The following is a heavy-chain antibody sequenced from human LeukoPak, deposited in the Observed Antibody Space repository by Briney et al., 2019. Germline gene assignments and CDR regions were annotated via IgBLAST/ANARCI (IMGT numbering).Heavy chain of an antibody. CDR1: GFTFSSYG. V-gene: IGHV3-30*03. J-gene: IGHJ4*02. D-gene: IGHD3-22*01. Sequence: GGSLRLSCAASGFTFSSYGMHWVRQAPGKGLEWVAVISYDGSNKYYADSVKGRFTISRDNAKNSLYLQMNSLRAEDTAVYYCARDGLTYYYDSSGPEIDYWGQGTLVTVSS. CDR2: ISYDGSNK. CDR3: ARDGLTYYYDSSGPEIDY.